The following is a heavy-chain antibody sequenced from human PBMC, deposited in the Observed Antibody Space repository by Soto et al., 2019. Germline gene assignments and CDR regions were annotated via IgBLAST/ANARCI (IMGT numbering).Heavy chain of an antibody. Sequence: PSETLSLTCAVYGGSFSGYYWSWIRQPPGKGLEWIGEINHSGSTNYNPSLKSRVTISVDTSKNQFSLKLSSVTAADTAVYYCARFVLLWFGPEFYNYGMDVWGQGTTVTVSS. V-gene: IGHV4-34*01. J-gene: IGHJ6*02. CDR2: INHSGST. D-gene: IGHD3-10*01. CDR3: ARFVLLWFGPEFYNYGMDV. CDR1: GGSFSGYY.